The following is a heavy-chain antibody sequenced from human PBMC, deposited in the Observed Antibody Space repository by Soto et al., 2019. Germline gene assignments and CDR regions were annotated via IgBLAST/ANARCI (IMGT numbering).Heavy chain of an antibody. D-gene: IGHD4-17*01. Sequence: PGGSLRLSCAASGFTFSSYAMHWVRQAPGKGLEWVAVISYDGSNKYYADSVKGRFTISRDNSKNTLYLQMNSLKTEDTAVYYCTTARGTYGAEYFQHWGQGTLVTVSS. CDR3: TTARGTYGAEYFQH. CDR1: GFTFSSYA. J-gene: IGHJ1*01. V-gene: IGHV3-30-3*01. CDR2: ISYDGSNK.